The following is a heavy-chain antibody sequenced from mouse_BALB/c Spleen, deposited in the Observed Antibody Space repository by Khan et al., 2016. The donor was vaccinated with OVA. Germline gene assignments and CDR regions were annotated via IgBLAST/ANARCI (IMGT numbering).Heavy chain of an antibody. CDR1: GFSLTSYG. CDR2: IWRGGST. V-gene: IGHV2-5*01. CDR3: AKNPYFGYTMDY. J-gene: IGHJ4*01. Sequence: QVQLKESGPGLVQPSQSLSITCTVSGFSLTSYGVHWVRQSPGKGLEWLGVIWRGGSTDYNAAFMSRLSITKDNSKSQVFFKINSLQPDDTAIYYCAKNPYFGYTMDYWGQGTSVTVSS. D-gene: IGHD1-1*01.